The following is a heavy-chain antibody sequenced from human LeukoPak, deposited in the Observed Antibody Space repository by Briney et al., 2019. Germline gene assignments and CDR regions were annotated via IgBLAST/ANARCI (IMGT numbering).Heavy chain of an antibody. V-gene: IGHV1-8*01. CDR2: MTPNSGDT. CDR3: ARVPVVTPRASRIKRYFDL. Sequence: ASVKVSCKASGYTFTSYDINWERQATGQGLEWMGWMTPNSGDTGYAQKFQGRVTMTRNTSISTAYMELSSLRSEDTAAYYCARVPVVTPRASRIKRYFDLWGRGTLVTVSS. CDR1: GYTFTSYD. D-gene: IGHD4-23*01. J-gene: IGHJ2*01.